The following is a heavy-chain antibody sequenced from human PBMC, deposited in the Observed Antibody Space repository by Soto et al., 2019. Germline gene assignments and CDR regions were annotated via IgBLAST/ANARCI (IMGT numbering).Heavy chain of an antibody. CDR2: VSTYNGNT. CDR3: ARERGLTASTLFGY. J-gene: IGHJ4*02. V-gene: IGHV1-18*01. Sequence: QVQLVQSGPEVKMPGASVNVSCKAPGYTFTSYGFNWVRQPPGQGLEWMGRVSTYNGNTKYAQKFQGRVTMTTDTSTTTVYMHLRSLRSDDTAVYYCARERGLTASTLFGYWGQGTVVTVS. D-gene: IGHD3-10*02. CDR1: GYTFTSYG.